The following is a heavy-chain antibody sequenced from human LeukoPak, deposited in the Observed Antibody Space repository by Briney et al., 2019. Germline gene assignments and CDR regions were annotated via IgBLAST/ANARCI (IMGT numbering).Heavy chain of an antibody. D-gene: IGHD6-13*01. V-gene: IGHV3-30*18. J-gene: IGHJ6*04. CDR2: ISYDGSNK. Sequence: GRSLRLSCAASGFTFSSYGMHWVRQAPGKGLEWVAVISYDGSNKYYADSVKGRFTISSDNSKNTLYLQMNSLRAEDTAVYYCAKEVGLIAAAGPPMFDYGMDVWGKGTTVTVSS. CDR3: AKEVGLIAAAGPPMFDYGMDV. CDR1: GFTFSSYG.